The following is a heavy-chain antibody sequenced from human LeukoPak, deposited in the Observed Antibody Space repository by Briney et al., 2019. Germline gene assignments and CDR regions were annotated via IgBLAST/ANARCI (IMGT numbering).Heavy chain of an antibody. J-gene: IGHJ6*02. CDR2: VDPRDGGT. Sequence: ASVKASCKVSGNTLTELSMHWVRQAPGKGLEWMVGVDPRDGGTFYAQRFQGRVTMTEDTSTGTAYMEPSSLRSEDTAIYYCATFIPRPNDYGDYLYYYYGMDVWGQGTTVTVSS. D-gene: IGHD4-17*01. V-gene: IGHV1-24*01. CDR3: ATFIPRPNDYGDYLYYYYGMDV. CDR1: GNTLTELS.